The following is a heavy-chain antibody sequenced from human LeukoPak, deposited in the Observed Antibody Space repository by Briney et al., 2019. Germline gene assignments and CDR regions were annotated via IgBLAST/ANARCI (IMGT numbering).Heavy chain of an antibody. CDR1: GGSISSHY. V-gene: IGHV4-59*11. D-gene: IGHD2-15*01. Sequence: SETLSLTCTVSGGSISSHYWSWIRQPPGKGLEWIGYIYYSGSTNYNPSLKSRVTISADTSKNQFSLKLSPVTAADTAVYYCAKGVCTGGSCLPFDSWGQGTLVTVSS. CDR3: AKGVCTGGSCLPFDS. J-gene: IGHJ4*02. CDR2: IYYSGST.